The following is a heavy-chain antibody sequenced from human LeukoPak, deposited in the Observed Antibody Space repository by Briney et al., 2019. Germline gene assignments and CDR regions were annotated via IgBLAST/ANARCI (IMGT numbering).Heavy chain of an antibody. CDR3: ARGYNYVYFDS. CDR1: TFTFSTYW. CDR2: INQDGTDQ. D-gene: IGHD3-10*02. V-gene: IGHV3-7*04. Sequence: GGSLRLSCTVSTFTFSTYWMSWVRQAPGKGLEWVANINQDGTDQYYVDSVKGRFTISRDNAKNSLHLQMTSLRAEDTAVYYCARGYNYVYFDSRGQGTLVTVSS. J-gene: IGHJ4*02.